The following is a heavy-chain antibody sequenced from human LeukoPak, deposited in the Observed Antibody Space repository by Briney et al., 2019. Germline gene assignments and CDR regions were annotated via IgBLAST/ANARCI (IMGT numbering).Heavy chain of an antibody. CDR1: GYTFSNYY. V-gene: IGHV1-46*01. CDR3: ARDGRMTVANPNYFDS. J-gene: IGHJ4*02. D-gene: IGHD4/OR15-4a*01. Sequence: ASVKVSCKASGYTFSNYYVHWVRQAPGQGLEWMGIINPGGGSTTYSQKFQDRVTMTGDTSTNTVYMELSSLRSDDTAVYYCARDGRMTVANPNYFDSWGQGTLVTVSS. CDR2: INPGGGST.